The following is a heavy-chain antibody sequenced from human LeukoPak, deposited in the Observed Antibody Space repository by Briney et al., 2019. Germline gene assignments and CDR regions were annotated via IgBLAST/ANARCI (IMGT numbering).Heavy chain of an antibody. CDR2: ISYDGSNK. J-gene: IGHJ4*02. CDR1: GFIFGDYA. D-gene: IGHD5-24*01. Sequence: GGSLRLSCAASGFIFGDYAMHWVRQAPGKGLEWVAVISYDGSNKYYADSVKGRFTISRDNSKNTLYLQMNSLRAEDTAVYYCARDRTRASMASDYWGQGTLVTVSS. V-gene: IGHV3-30-3*01. CDR3: ARDRTRASMASDY.